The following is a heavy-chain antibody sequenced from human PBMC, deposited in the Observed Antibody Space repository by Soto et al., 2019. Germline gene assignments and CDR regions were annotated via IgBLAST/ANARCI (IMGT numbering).Heavy chain of an antibody. CDR2: IFGGGRT. CDR1: GFTVSNTH. V-gene: IGHV3-66*01. J-gene: IGHJ4*02. D-gene: IGHD3-16*01. Sequence: VESGGGLVQPGGSLRLSYAASGFTVSNTHMSWVRQAPGQGLEWVSVIFGGGRTYHADSVKGRFTISRDTSKNTVSLQMNSLRAEDTAVYYCARGWDYFDYWGQGTLVTVSS. CDR3: ARGWDYFDY.